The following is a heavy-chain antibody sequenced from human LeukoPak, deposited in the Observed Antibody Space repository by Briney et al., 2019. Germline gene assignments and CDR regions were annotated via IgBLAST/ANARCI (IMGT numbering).Heavy chain of an antibody. Sequence: GGSLRLSCAVSGFTFSSYGMHWVRQAPGKGLEWVAFIRYDGSKKYYADSVKGRFTISRDNSKNTLYLQMDSLRAEDTAVYYCAKAVQTIFGVGNYYMDVWGKGTTVTVSS. D-gene: IGHD3-3*01. V-gene: IGHV3-30*02. CDR3: AKAVQTIFGVGNYYMDV. J-gene: IGHJ6*03. CDR1: GFTFSSYG. CDR2: IRYDGSKK.